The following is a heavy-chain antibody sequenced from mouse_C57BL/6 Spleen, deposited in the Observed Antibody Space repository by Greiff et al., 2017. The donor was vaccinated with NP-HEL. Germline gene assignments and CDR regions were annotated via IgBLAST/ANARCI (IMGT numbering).Heavy chain of an antibody. D-gene: IGHD1-1*01. J-gene: IGHJ1*03. CDR3: ARGFITTVVAHWYFDV. CDR1: GFSLTSYG. CDR2: IWRGGST. Sequence: VKLLESGPGLVQPSQSLSITCTVSGFSLTSYGVHWVRQSPGKGLEWLGVIWRGGSTDYNAAFMSRLSITKDNSKSQVFFKMNSLQADDTAIYYCARGFITTVVAHWYFDVWGTGTTVTVSS. V-gene: IGHV2-5*01.